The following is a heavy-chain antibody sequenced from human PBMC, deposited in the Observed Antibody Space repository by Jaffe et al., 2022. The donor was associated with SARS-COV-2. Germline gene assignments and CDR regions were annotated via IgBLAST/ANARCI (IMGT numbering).Heavy chain of an antibody. V-gene: IGHV3-66*02. CDR2: IYSGGST. Sequence: EVQLVESGGGLVQPGGSLRLSCAASGFTVSSNYMSWVRQAPGKGLEWVSVIYSGGSTYYADSVKGRFTISRDNSKNTLYLQMNSLRAEDTAVYYCARIPTGYGDSLYYYGMDVWGQGTTVTVSS. D-gene: IGHD4-17*01. CDR1: GFTVSSNY. J-gene: IGHJ6*02. CDR3: ARIPTGYGDSLYYYGMDV.